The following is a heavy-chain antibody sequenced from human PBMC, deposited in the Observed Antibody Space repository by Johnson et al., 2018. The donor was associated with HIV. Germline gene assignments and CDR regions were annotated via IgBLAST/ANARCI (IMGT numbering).Heavy chain of an antibody. CDR2: ISYDGSNK. CDR1: GFTFSSYG. D-gene: IGHD1-26*01. Sequence: QVQLVESGGGVVQPGRSLRLSCAASGFTFSSYGMHWVRQAPGKGLEWVAVISYDGSNKYYADSVKGRFTISRDNSKNTLYLQMNSLRAEDTAVYYCAKALGWELSIWGQGTMVTVSS. CDR3: AKALGWELSI. J-gene: IGHJ3*02. V-gene: IGHV3-30*18.